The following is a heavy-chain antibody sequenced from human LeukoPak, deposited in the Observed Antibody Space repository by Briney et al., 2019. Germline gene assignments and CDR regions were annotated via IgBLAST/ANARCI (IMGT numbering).Heavy chain of an antibody. Sequence: ASVKVPCKASGYTFTGYYMHWVRQAPGQGLEWMGWINPNSGGTNYTQKFQGRVTMTRDTSISTTYMELSRLRFDDTAVYYCIYCSSTSCNEGFDYWGQGTLVTVSS. D-gene: IGHD2-2*01. CDR3: IYCSSTSCNEGFDY. J-gene: IGHJ4*02. CDR1: GYTFTGYY. V-gene: IGHV1-2*02. CDR2: INPNSGGT.